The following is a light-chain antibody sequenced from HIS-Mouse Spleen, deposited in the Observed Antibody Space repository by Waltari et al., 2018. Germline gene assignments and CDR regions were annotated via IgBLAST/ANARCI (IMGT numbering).Light chain of an antibody. Sequence: QSALTQPASVSGSPGQSITISCTGTSSDVGGYNYVSWYQQHPGKDPKLMIYDGSNRPSGVSNRFSGSKAGNTASLAISGLQAEDEADYYCSSYTSSSFNVVFGGGTKLTVL. CDR2: DGS. J-gene: IGLJ2*01. CDR1: SSDVGGYNY. CDR3: SSYTSSSFNVV. V-gene: IGLV2-14*03.